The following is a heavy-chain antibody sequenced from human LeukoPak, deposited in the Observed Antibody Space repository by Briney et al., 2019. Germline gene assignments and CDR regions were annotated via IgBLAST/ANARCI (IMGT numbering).Heavy chain of an antibody. V-gene: IGHV4-4*07. CDR3: ARGRYGSGRYPSDP. CDR2: IYTSGST. CDR1: GGSISSYY. Sequence: SETLSLTCTVSGGSISSYYWSWIRQPAGKGLEWIGRIYTSGSTNYNPSLKSRVTISVDTSKNQFSLKLSSVTAADTAVYYCARGRYGSGRYPSDPWGQGTLVTVSS. J-gene: IGHJ5*02. D-gene: IGHD3-10*01.